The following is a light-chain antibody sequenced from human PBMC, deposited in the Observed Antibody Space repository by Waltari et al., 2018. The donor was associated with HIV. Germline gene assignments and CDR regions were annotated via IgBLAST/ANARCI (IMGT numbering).Light chain of an antibody. J-gene: IGLJ2*01. CDR2: EVS. Sequence: QSALTQPASVSGSPGQSITISCTGTSSDVGSYNLVSWYQQHPGKAPKLLIYEVSKRPAGVLNRFSGSKSGNTASLTISVRQAEDEADYYCCSYAGSSTLVFGGGTKLTVL. V-gene: IGLV2-23*02. CDR3: CSYAGSSTLV. CDR1: SSDVGSYNL.